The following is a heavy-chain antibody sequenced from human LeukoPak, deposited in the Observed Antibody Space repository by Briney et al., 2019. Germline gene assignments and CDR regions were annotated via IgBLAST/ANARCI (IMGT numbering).Heavy chain of an antibody. V-gene: IGHV1-46*01. CDR2: INPRGGST. CDR1: GYTFTRIY. Sequence: ASVKVSCKASGYTFTRIYMHWVRQAPGQGLEWMGIINPRGGSTTYAQKFQGRLTMTRDTSTSTVYMELSSLRSEDTAVYYCAREDADYTFSFDFWGQGTLVTVSS. D-gene: IGHD4-17*01. J-gene: IGHJ4*02. CDR3: AREDADYTFSFDF.